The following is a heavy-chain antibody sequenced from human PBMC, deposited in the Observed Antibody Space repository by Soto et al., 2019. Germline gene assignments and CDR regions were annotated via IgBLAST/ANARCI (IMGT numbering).Heavy chain of an antibody. Sequence: EVQLVESGGGLVQPGGSLRLSCAASGFTFSSYWMSWVRQAPGKGLEWVANIKQDGSEKYYVDSVKGRFTISRDNAKNSLYLQMNSLRAEDTAVYYCTLITMVRGVSPAFDYWGQGTLVTVSS. CDR3: TLITMVRGVSPAFDY. D-gene: IGHD3-10*01. CDR1: GFTFSSYW. V-gene: IGHV3-7*01. CDR2: IKQDGSEK. J-gene: IGHJ4*02.